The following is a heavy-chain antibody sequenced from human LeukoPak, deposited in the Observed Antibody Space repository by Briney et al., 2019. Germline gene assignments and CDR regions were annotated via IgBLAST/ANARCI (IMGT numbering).Heavy chain of an antibody. D-gene: IGHD4-17*01. J-gene: IGHJ4*02. Sequence: GESLRISCKGSGYSFTSYWITWVRQMPGKGLEWMGTIDPGDSYTNYSPSFQGHVTISADRSISTAHLQWSSLKASDTAMYYCAILYGDYPDYWGQGTLVTVSS. CDR1: GYSFTSYW. CDR3: AILYGDYPDY. CDR2: IDPGDSYT. V-gene: IGHV5-10-1*01.